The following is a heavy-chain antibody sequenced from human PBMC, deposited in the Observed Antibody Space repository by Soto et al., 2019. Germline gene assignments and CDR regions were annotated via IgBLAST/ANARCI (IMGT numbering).Heavy chain of an antibody. D-gene: IGHD6-13*01. V-gene: IGHV3-9*01. Sequence: QPGGSLRLSCAASGFTFDDYAMHWVRQAPGKGLEWVSGISWNSGNIGYADSVKGRFTISRDNAKNSLYLQMNSLRAEDTALYYCAKDMYSSHHYGMDVWGQGTTVTVSS. CDR2: ISWNSGNI. CDR1: GFTFDDYA. J-gene: IGHJ6*02. CDR3: AKDMYSSHHYGMDV.